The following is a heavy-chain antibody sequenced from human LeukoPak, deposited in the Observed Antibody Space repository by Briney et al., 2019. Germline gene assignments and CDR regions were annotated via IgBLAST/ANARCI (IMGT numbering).Heavy chain of an antibody. V-gene: IGHV3-74*01. Sequence: GGSLRLSCAASKFTFNTYWMHWVRQAPGKGLVWVSRINSDGRSTIYADSVKGRFTISRDNAKNTLYLQMNSLRAEDTAVYYCARDRGSGRDFDYWGQGTLVSVSS. CDR1: KFTFNTYW. CDR3: ARDRGSGRDFDY. D-gene: IGHD6-19*01. CDR2: INSDGRST. J-gene: IGHJ4*02.